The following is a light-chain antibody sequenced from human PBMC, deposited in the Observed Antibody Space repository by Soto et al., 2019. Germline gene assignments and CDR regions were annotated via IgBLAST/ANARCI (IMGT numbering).Light chain of an antibody. CDR1: QSISSW. CDR2: KAS. CDR3: QQYNSYSRT. V-gene: IGKV1-5*03. Sequence: DIQITQSPSTLSASVGDRVTITCGASQSISSWLAWYQQKPGKAPKLLIYKASSLESGVPSRFSGSGSGTEFTLTISSLQPDDFATYYCQQYNSYSRTFGQGTKVDIK. J-gene: IGKJ2*01.